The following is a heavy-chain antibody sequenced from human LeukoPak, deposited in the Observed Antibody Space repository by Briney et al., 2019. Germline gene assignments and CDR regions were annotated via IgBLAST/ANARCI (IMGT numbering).Heavy chain of an antibody. V-gene: IGHV3-23*01. D-gene: IGHD2-2*01. Sequence: PGGSLRLSCAASGFTFSSYAMSWVRQAPGKGLEWVSAISGSGGSTYYADSVKGRFTISRDNSKNTLYLQMNSLRAEDTAVYYCARDRVIPAAVPFSYGMDVWGQGTTVTVSS. CDR3: ARDRVIPAAVPFSYGMDV. J-gene: IGHJ6*02. CDR1: GFTFSSYA. CDR2: ISGSGGST.